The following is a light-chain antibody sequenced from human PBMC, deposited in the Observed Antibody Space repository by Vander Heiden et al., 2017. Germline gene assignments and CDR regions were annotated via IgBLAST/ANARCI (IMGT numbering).Light chain of an antibody. CDR1: QSVSSSY. CDR2: GAS. V-gene: IGKV3-20*01. J-gene: IGKJ1*01. CDR3: QQYGSSPRT. Sequence: EILLTQSPGTLSLSLGERATLSCRASQSVSSSYLAWYNQKPGQAPRLLIYGASNRATGIPDRFSGSGSGTDFTLTISRLEPEDFAVYYCQQYGSSPRTFGQGTKVEIK.